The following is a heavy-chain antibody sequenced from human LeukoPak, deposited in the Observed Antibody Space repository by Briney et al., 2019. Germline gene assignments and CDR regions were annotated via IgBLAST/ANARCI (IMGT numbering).Heavy chain of an antibody. D-gene: IGHD6-13*01. CDR1: GGSISSYY. Sequence: SETLSLTCTVSGGSISSYYWSWIRQPPGKGLEWIGNIYYSGSTNYNPSLKSRVTISVDTSKNQFSLKLSSVTAADTAVYYCARATAAAGRFRFDYWGQGTLVTVSS. CDR2: IYYSGST. V-gene: IGHV4-59*01. J-gene: IGHJ4*02. CDR3: ARATAAAGRFRFDY.